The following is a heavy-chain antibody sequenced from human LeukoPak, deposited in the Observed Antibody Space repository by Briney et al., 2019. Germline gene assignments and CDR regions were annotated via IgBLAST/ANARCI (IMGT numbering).Heavy chain of an antibody. V-gene: IGHV4-39*01. D-gene: IGHD3-3*01. Sequence: SETLSLTCTVSGGSISSSSYYWGWIRQPPGKGLEWIGSIYYSGSTYYNPSLKSRVTISVDTSKNQFSLKLSSVTAADTAVYYCARRGNYYDFWRAAGWAFDIWGQGTMVTVSS. CDR1: GGSISSSSYY. CDR3: ARRGNYYDFWRAAGWAFDI. J-gene: IGHJ3*02. CDR2: IYYSGST.